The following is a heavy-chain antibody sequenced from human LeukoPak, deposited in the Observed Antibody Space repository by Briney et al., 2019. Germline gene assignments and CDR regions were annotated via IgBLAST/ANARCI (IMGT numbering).Heavy chain of an antibody. CDR2: FYNSGST. D-gene: IGHD2-2*01. J-gene: IGHJ4*02. CDR1: GGSISSSSYY. Sequence: SETLSLTCTVSGGSISSSSYYWGWIRQPPGKGLEWIGSFYNSGSTYYTPSLKSRVTISVDTSKRQFSLRLTSVTAADTAVYYCILMPGYWGQGILVAVSS. V-gene: IGHV4-39*01. CDR3: ILMPGY.